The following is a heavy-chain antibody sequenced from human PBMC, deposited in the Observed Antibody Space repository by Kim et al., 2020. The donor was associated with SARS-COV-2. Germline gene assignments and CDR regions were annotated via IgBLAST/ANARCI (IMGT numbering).Heavy chain of an antibody. CDR1: GGSISSYY. CDR3: AREKWFGEVYYFDS. Sequence: SETLSLTCTVSGGSISSYYWSWIRQSPGKGLEWIGYIYYTGSINYNPSLQSRVTMSLETSKNQFSLKLRSVTAADTAIYYCAREKWFGEVYYFDSWGQGTLVTVSS. D-gene: IGHD3-10*01. J-gene: IGHJ4*02. V-gene: IGHV4-59*01. CDR2: IYYTGSI.